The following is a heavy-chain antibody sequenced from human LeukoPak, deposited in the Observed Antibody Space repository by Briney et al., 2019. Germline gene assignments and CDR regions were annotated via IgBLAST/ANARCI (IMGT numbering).Heavy chain of an antibody. D-gene: IGHD2-2*01. CDR3: ARAPRHYCSSTSCYSYYFDY. Sequence: GGSLRLSCAASGFTFSSYAMHWVRQAPGKGQEWVAVISYEGSNKYYADSVKGRFTISRDNSKNTLYLQMNSLRAEDTAVYYCARAPRHYCSSTSCYSYYFDYWGQGTLVTVSS. J-gene: IGHJ4*02. CDR1: GFTFSSYA. V-gene: IGHV3-30*04. CDR2: ISYEGSNK.